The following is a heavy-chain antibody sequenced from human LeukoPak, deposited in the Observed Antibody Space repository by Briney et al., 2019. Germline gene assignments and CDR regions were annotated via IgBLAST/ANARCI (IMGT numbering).Heavy chain of an antibody. CDR3: ASRATMMSGYRY. V-gene: IGHV1-2*02. Sequence: ASVKVSCKASGYTFTDYYMHWVRQAPGQGLEWMGWINPNSGATNYAQKFQGRATMTRDTSISTAYMELSRLRSDDTAVYYCASRATMMSGYRYWGQGTLVTVSS. D-gene: IGHD3-22*01. CDR1: GYTFTDYY. CDR2: INPNSGAT. J-gene: IGHJ4*02.